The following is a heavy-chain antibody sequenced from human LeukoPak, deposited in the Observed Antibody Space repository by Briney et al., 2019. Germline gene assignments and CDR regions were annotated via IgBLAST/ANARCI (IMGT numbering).Heavy chain of an antibody. CDR3: ARDVEAAGQGFDY. CDR2: IYTSGST. Sequence: SETLSLTCTVSGGSISSSSYYWGWIRQPPGKGLEWIGSIYTSGSTNYNPSLKSRVTISVDTSKNQFSLKLSSVTAADTAVYYCARDVEAAGQGFDYWGQGTLVTVSS. J-gene: IGHJ4*02. D-gene: IGHD6-13*01. CDR1: GGSISSSSYY. V-gene: IGHV4-39*07.